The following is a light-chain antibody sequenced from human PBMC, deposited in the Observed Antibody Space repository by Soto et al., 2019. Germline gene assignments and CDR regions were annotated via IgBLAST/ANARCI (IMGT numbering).Light chain of an antibody. Sequence: QSALTQPPSASGSPGQSVTISCTGTSSDVGAYKYVSWYQQYPSKAPKLMIYEVSKRPSGVPDRFSGSKSGNTASLTVSGLQDEDEADYYCTSYVGSDIWVFGGGTKLTVL. CDR1: SSDVGAYKY. CDR3: TSYVGSDIWV. J-gene: IGLJ3*02. V-gene: IGLV2-8*01. CDR2: EVS.